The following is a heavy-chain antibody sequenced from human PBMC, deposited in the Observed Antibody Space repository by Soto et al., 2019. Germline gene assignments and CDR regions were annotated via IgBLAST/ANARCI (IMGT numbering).Heavy chain of an antibody. CDR3: ATRITVFGLLIPPFDP. CDR2: ISYSGST. CDR1: GGSITTSRYD. D-gene: IGHD3-3*01. Sequence: KTSETLSLTCTVSGGSITTSRYDWGWIRQPPGKGLEWIGDISYSGSTRYNPSLKSRVTISADTSKNRFSLNVSSVTAADTAIYYCATRITVFGLLIPPFDPWGQGTQVTVSS. J-gene: IGHJ5*02. V-gene: IGHV4-39*01.